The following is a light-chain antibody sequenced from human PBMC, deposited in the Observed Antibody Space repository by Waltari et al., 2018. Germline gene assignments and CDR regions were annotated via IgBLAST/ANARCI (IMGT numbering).Light chain of an antibody. CDR2: KAS. J-gene: IGKJ3*01. V-gene: IGKV1-5*03. CDR1: QSISVW. CDR3: QQYNTFPFT. Sequence: ITCRASQSISVWLAWYQQKPGKAPKLLIYKASSLESGVPSRFSGSGSGTEFTLTISSLQPDDFATYYCQQYNTFPFTFGPGTKVDIK.